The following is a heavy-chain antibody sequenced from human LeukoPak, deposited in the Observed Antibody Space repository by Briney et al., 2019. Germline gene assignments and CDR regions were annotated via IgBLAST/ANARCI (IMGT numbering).Heavy chain of an antibody. CDR3: ARRFAVAGLYYFGY. J-gene: IGHJ4*02. D-gene: IGHD6-19*01. Sequence: SETLSLTCAVYGGSFSGYYWSWIRQPPGKGLEWIGYIYYSGSTNYNPSLKSRVTISVDTSKNQFSLKLSSVTAADTAVYYCARRFAVAGLYYFGYWGQGTLVTVSS. CDR1: GGSFSGYY. CDR2: IYYSGST. V-gene: IGHV4-59*08.